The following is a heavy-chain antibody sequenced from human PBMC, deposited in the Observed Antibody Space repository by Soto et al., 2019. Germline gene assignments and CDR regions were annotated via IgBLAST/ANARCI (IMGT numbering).Heavy chain of an antibody. CDR2: INPTTGGT. V-gene: IGHV1-2*02. CDR1: GYSLTEYY. Sequence: ASVKVSCKASGYSLTEYYLHWVRQAPGQGLEWMGWINPTTGGTTYAQKFEGRVTMTRDRSVNTAYMELSSLRSEDTAVYYCAIDPGNLEWLSYSFYYYYGMDVWGQGTTVTVSS. J-gene: IGHJ6*02. CDR3: AIDPGNLEWLSYSFYYYYGMDV. D-gene: IGHD3-3*01.